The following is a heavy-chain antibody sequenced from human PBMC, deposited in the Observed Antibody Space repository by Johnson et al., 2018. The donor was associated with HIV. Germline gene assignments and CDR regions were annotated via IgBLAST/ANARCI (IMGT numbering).Heavy chain of an antibody. CDR3: ASGVTARLGDGFDI. V-gene: IGHV3-30*04. J-gene: IGHJ3*02. D-gene: IGHD6-6*01. CDR1: DFTFTNNA. CDR2: ISYDGTNT. Sequence: QMQLVESGGGVVQPGRSLRLSCAASDFTFTNNAIHWVRQAPGKGLEWVAVISYDGTNTYYADSVKGRFTISRDNSRNTVFLQMIILRPKDTAMYYCASGVTARLGDGFDIWGQGTMVTVSS.